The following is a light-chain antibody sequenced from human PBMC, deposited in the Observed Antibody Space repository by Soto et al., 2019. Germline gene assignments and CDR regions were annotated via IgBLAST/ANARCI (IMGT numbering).Light chain of an antibody. CDR3: QQYKNWRT. Sequence: EVVMTQSPATLSLSPGERATLSCRASQSVSSSLAWYQQKPGQAPRLLIYGASTRAAGIPARFSGSGSETELTITSRGLQDVDFAIYYCQQYKNWRTFGQGTKVEIK. CDR2: GAS. V-gene: IGKV3-15*01. CDR1: QSVSSS. J-gene: IGKJ1*01.